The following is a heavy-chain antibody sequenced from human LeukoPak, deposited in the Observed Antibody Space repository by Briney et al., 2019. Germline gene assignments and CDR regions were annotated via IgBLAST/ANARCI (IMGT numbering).Heavy chain of an antibody. Sequence: ASVKVSCKASGYTFTSYYMHWVRQAPGQGLEWMGIINPSGGSTSYAQKFQGRVTMTRDTSTSTVYMELSSLRSGDTAVYYCARDSARRLRYFDWLRLDSTKRPYYFDYWGQGTLVTVSS. J-gene: IGHJ4*02. V-gene: IGHV1-46*01. D-gene: IGHD3-9*01. CDR3: ARDSARRLRYFDWLRLDSTKRPYYFDY. CDR1: GYTFTSYY. CDR2: INPSGGST.